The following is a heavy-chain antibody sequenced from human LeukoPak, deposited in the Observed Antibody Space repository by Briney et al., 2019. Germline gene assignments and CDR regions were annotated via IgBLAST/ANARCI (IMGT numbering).Heavy chain of an antibody. V-gene: IGHV6-1*01. J-gene: IGHJ4*02. D-gene: IGHD1-26*01. Sequence: SQTLSLTCAISGDSVSSDSAAWNWIRQSPSRGLEWLARTYFRSKWYYDYALAVKGRITINPDTSKNQFSLQLNFVTPEDTAVYFCARDPVGGSTIFDSWGQGTLVTVSS. CDR3: ARDPVGGSTIFDS. CDR2: TYFRSKWYY. CDR1: GDSVSSDSAA.